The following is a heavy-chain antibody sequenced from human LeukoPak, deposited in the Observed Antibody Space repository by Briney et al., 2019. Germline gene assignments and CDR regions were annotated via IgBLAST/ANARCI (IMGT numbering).Heavy chain of an antibody. V-gene: IGHV3-74*01. CDR3: ARVKRPSSGRGGDY. CDR1: GFILSDYW. Sequence: GGSLRLSCAASGFILSDYWMQWVRQAPGKGLVWVSRINSDGSSTSYADSVKGRFTISRDNAKNTLYLQMNSLRAEDTAVYYCARVKRPSSGRGGDYWGQGTLVTVSS. D-gene: IGHD3-10*01. J-gene: IGHJ4*02. CDR2: INSDGSST.